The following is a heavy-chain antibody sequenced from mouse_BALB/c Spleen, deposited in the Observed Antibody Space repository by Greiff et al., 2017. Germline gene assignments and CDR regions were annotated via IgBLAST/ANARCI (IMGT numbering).Heavy chain of an antibody. CDR2: IWSGGST. Sequence: VQGVESGPGLVQPSQSLSITCTVSGFSLTSYGVHWVRQSPGKGLEWLGVIWSGGSTDYNAAFISRLSISKDNSKSQVFFKMNSLQANDTAIYYCARKCYDYYAMDYWGQGTSVTVSS. CDR1: GFSLTSYG. V-gene: IGHV2-2*02. J-gene: IGHJ4*01. CDR3: ARKCYDYYAMDY.